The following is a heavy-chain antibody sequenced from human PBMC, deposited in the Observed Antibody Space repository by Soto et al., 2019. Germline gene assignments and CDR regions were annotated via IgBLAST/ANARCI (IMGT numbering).Heavy chain of an antibody. CDR1: GYTFTGYY. J-gene: IGHJ6*02. V-gene: IGHV1-2*04. CDR3: ARGHYDSSGYYAVYYYYGMDV. D-gene: IGHD3-22*01. Sequence: QVQLVQSGAEVKKPGASVKVSCKASGYTFTGYYMHWVRQAPGQGLEWMGWINPNSGGTNYAQKFQGWVTMTRDTSISTAYMELGRLKSDDTAVYYCARGHYDSSGYYAVYYYYGMDVWGQGTTVTVSS. CDR2: INPNSGGT.